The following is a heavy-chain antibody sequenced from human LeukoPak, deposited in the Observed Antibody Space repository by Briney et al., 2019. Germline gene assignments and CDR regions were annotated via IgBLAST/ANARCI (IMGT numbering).Heavy chain of an antibody. CDR1: GFTFSSNW. D-gene: IGHD6-19*01. Sequence: GGSLSLSCAASGFTFSSNWMSWFRRPPGKGLEGVANIKQDGSEKYYVDAVKGRVTISRDNAKNSLYLQMNSLRAEDTAVYYCARTAGAAPYWAFDYWGQGTLVTVSS. V-gene: IGHV3-7*01. CDR2: IKQDGSEK. CDR3: ARTAGAAPYWAFDY. J-gene: IGHJ4*02.